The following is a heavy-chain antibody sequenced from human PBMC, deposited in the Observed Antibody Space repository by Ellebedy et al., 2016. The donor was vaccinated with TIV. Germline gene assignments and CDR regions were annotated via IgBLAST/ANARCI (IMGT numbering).Heavy chain of an antibody. CDR1: GGSISSSSYY. Sequence: SETLSLXCTVSGGSISSSSYYWGWIRQPPGKGLEWIGSIYYSGSTNYNPSLKSRVTISVDTSKNQFSLKLSSVTAADTAVYYCAREYPGRDWFDPWGQGTLVTVSS. J-gene: IGHJ5*02. D-gene: IGHD3-10*01. CDR2: IYYSGST. CDR3: AREYPGRDWFDP. V-gene: IGHV4-39*07.